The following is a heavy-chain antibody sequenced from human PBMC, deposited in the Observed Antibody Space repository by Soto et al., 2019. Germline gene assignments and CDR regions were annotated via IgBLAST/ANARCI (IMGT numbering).Heavy chain of an antibody. V-gene: IGHV3-30*18. CDR3: AKALAELSPESYDS. J-gene: IGHJ4*02. Sequence: QVQLVESGGGVVQPGRSLRLSFAASGFTFSNYAMHWVRQAPGKGLEWVAVISYDGSDKYYADSVKGRFSIYRDNSKSTLNMQMNSLRADDTAVYYCAKALAELSPESYDSWGQGTLITVSS. CDR1: GFTFSNYA. CDR2: ISYDGSDK. D-gene: IGHD3-16*02.